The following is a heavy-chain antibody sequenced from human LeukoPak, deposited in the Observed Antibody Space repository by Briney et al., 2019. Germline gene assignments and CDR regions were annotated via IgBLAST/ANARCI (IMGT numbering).Heavy chain of an antibody. CDR3: ARQYCSGGSCYLNAAFDI. Sequence: GGSLRLSCAASGFTFSDYYMSWTRQAPGKGLERVSYISSSGSTIYYADSVKGRFTISRDNAKNSLYLQMNSLRAEDTAVYYCARQYCSGGSCYLNAAFDIWGQGTMVTVSS. CDR1: GFTFSDYY. V-gene: IGHV3-11*04. J-gene: IGHJ3*02. D-gene: IGHD2-15*01. CDR2: ISSSGSTI.